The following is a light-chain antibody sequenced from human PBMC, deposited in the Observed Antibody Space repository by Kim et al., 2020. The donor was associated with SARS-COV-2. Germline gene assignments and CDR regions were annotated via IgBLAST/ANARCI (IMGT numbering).Light chain of an antibody. J-gene: IGLJ3*02. V-gene: IGLV10-54*01. CDR3: SAWDTSLSAWV. Sequence: RQTPTLTCTGNSNNVGDEGAAWLQQYQGHPPKLRSYRNNSRPSGISERLSASRSGNTASLTITGLQPEDGADYYCSAWDTSLSAWVFGGGTKLTVL. CDR2: RNN. CDR1: SNNVGDEG.